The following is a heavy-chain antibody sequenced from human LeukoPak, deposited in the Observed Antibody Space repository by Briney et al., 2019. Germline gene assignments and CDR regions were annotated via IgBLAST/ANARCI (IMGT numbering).Heavy chain of an antibody. CDR2: IYSGGST. CDR1: GFTVSSNY. CDR3: ARDRVMVRGVTQSYYYYYMDV. D-gene: IGHD3-10*01. J-gene: IGHJ6*03. Sequence: PGGSLRLSCAASGFTVSSNYMSWVRQAPGKGLEWVSVIYSGGSTYYADSVKGRFTISRDNSKNTLCLQMNSLRAEDTAVYYCARDRVMVRGVTQSYYYYYMDVWGKGTTVTVSS. V-gene: IGHV3-53*01.